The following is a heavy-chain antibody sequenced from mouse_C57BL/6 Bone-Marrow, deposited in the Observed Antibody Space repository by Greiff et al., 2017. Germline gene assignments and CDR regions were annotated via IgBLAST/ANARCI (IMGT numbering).Heavy chain of an antibody. CDR3: ARLAWFAY. J-gene: IGHJ3*01. CDR2: INPYNGGT. CDR1: GYTFTDYY. V-gene: IGHV1-19*01. Sequence: VQLKQSGPVLVKPGASVKMSCKASGYTFTDYYMNWVKQSPGKSLEWIGVINPYNGGTSYNQKFKGKATLPVDKSSSTAYMELNSLTSEVSAVYCCARLAWFAYWGQGTLVTVSA.